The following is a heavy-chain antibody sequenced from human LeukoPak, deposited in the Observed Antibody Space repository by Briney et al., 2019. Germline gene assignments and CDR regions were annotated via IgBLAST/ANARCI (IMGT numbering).Heavy chain of an antibody. Sequence: GGSLRLFCAASGFTFSTFWMHWVRQAPGEGPVWVSRINNDGSTTNYADSVKGRFTISRDNAKNTLYLQMNSLTDDDTAVYYCATAGQYRFDNWGQGTLVTVSS. V-gene: IGHV3-74*01. J-gene: IGHJ5*02. CDR1: GFTFSTFW. CDR2: INNDGSTT. D-gene: IGHD6-19*01. CDR3: ATAGQYRFDN.